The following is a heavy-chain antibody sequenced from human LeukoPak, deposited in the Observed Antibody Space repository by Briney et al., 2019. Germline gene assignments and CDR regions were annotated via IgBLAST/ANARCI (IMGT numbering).Heavy chain of an antibody. Sequence: PGGSLRLSCAASGFIFSDYYMSWFRQAPGKRLEWISYISGSGTETNYADSVKGRFTVSRDNAKNSQYLQMSSLRVEDTAVYYCTRGHTKIRHWGQGTLVTVSS. CDR3: TRGHTKIRH. CDR1: GFIFSDYY. V-gene: IGHV3-11*06. CDR2: ISGSGTET. J-gene: IGHJ4*02. D-gene: IGHD1-1*01.